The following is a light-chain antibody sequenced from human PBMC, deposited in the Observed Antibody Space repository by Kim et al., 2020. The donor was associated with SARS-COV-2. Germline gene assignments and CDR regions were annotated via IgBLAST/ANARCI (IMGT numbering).Light chain of an antibody. CDR1: SLRTYY. CDR2: GKN. V-gene: IGLV3-19*01. J-gene: IGLJ2*01. CDR3: NSRDSSDNVV. Sequence: SSEPTQDPAVSVALGQTVRITCQGASLRTYYASWYQQKPGQAPILVIYGKNNRPSGIPDRFSGSSSGNTASLTVTGAQAVDEADYYCNSRDSSDNVVFGGGTQLTVL.